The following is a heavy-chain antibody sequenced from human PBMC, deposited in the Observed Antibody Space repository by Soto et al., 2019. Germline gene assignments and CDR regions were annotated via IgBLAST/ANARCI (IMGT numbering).Heavy chain of an antibody. D-gene: IGHD4-17*01. CDR3: ARGYYGDYVVDY. CDR2: ISSSGSSI. J-gene: IGHJ4*02. V-gene: IGHV3-48*01. CDR1: GFTFSTYS. Sequence: EVQLVASGGGLVQPGGSLGLSCAASGFTFSTYSMNWVRQAPGKGLEWLSYISSSGSSIYYADSVKGRFTISRDNGKNSLFLQMNSLRAEDTAVYYCARGYYGDYVVDYWGQGTLVTVSS.